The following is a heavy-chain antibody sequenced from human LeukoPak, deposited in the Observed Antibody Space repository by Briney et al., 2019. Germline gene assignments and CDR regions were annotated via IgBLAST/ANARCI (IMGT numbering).Heavy chain of an antibody. D-gene: IGHD3-9*01. J-gene: IGHJ4*02. CDR3: AKVPRYDILTGYDY. CDR2: IRYDGSNK. CDR1: GFTFSSYG. Sequence: GGSLRLSCAASGFTFSSYGMHWVRQAPGKGLEWVAFIRYDGSNKYYADSVKGRFTISRDNSKNTLYLQMNSLRAEDTAVYYCAKVPRYDILTGYDYWGQGTLVTVSS. V-gene: IGHV3-30*02.